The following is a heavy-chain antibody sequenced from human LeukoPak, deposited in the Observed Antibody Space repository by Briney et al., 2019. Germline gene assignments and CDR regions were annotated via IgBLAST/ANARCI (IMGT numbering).Heavy chain of an antibody. Sequence: SVKVSCKASGGTFSSYAISWVRQAPGQGLEWMGGIIPIFGTANYAQKFQGRVTITADESTSTAYMELSSLRSEDTAVYYCAGPGGTLYYFDYWGQGTLVTVSS. CDR1: GGTFSSYA. CDR2: IIPIFGTA. D-gene: IGHD1-14*01. CDR3: AGPGGTLYYFDY. V-gene: IGHV1-69*13. J-gene: IGHJ4*02.